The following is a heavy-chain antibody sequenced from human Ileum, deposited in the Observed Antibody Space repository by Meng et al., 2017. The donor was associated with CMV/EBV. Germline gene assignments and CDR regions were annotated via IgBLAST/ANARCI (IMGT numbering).Heavy chain of an antibody. CDR3: ARSVIAVLPAAPDGAWGFDP. CDR2: INQSGDT. V-gene: IGHV4-34*01. D-gene: IGHD2-2*01. CDR1: FSVYR. Sequence: FSVYRWSWIRQPPGKGLEWIGEINQSGDTNYNPSLKSRVTISVDTSKNQFSLKLKSAAAADTAVYFCARSVIAVLPAAPDGAWGFDPWGPGSLVTVSS. J-gene: IGHJ5*02.